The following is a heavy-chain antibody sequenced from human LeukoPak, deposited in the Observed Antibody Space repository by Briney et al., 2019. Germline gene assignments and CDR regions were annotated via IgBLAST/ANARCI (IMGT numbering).Heavy chain of an antibody. CDR1: GGSFSDYY. D-gene: IGHD3-10*01. J-gene: IGHJ6*03. V-gene: IGHV4-34*01. CDR3: ARHSYYGSGSYYRSLFYYYYMDV. Sequence: PSETLSLTCAVYGGSFSDYYWSWIRQPPGKGLEWIGEINDSGGTNYNPSLKSRVTISLDTSKNQFSLKLSSVTAADTAVYYCARHSYYGSGSYYRSLFYYYYMDVWGKGTTVTVSS. CDR2: INDSGGT.